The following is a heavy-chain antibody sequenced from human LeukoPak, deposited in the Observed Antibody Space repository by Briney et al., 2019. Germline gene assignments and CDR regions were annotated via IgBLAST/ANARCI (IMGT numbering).Heavy chain of an antibody. D-gene: IGHD3-10*01. Sequence: GGSLRLSCAASGFTSSSYAMSWVRQAPGKGLEWVSAISGSGGSTYYADSVRGRFTISRDNSNNTLYLQMNSLRAEDTAVYYCAKDGVITMVRGANFDYWGQGTLVTVSS. CDR3: AKDGVITMVRGANFDY. V-gene: IGHV3-23*01. CDR2: ISGSGGST. J-gene: IGHJ4*02. CDR1: GFTSSSYA.